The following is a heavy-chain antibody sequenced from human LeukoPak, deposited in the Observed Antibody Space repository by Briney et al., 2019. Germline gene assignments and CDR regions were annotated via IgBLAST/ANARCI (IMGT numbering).Heavy chain of an antibody. Sequence: GASVKVSCKASGYTFTGYYMHWVRQAPGQGLEWMGWINPNSGGTNYAQKFQGRVTMTRDTSISTAYMELSRLRSDDTAFYYCARRTYSSSSSLFDYWGQGTLVTVSS. D-gene: IGHD6-6*01. J-gene: IGHJ4*02. CDR3: ARRTYSSSSSLFDY. V-gene: IGHV1-2*02. CDR1: GYTFTGYY. CDR2: INPNSGGT.